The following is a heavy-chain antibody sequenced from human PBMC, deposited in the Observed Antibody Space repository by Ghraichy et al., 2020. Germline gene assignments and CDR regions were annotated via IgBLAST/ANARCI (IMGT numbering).Heavy chain of an antibody. Sequence: ASVKVSCKTSGYTFTTSGITWVRQAPGQGLEWVGWISGYNGHTNYAQRLQGRVTVTTDTSTSTAYMELRSLTSDGTAVYYCVGDYNWNCAYWGQGTLVTVSS. D-gene: IGHD1-20*01. CDR1: GYTFTTSG. CDR2: ISGYNGHT. V-gene: IGHV1-18*01. CDR3: VGDYNWNCAY. J-gene: IGHJ4*02.